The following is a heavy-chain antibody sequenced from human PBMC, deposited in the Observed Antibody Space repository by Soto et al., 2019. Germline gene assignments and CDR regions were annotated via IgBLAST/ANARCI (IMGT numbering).Heavy chain of an antibody. D-gene: IGHD3-22*01. CDR3: AHTSTYYDTNGRLGDFDY. V-gene: IGHV2-5*02. J-gene: IGHJ4*02. Sequence: SGPTLVNPTQTLTLTCTFSGFSLSTSRVGVGWIRQPPGKALEWLAVIFWDDDKRYSPSLKSRLTITKDASKKQVVLTMTNMDPVDTASYYCAHTSTYYDTNGRLGDFDYWGQGSLVTVSS. CDR1: GFSLSTSRVG. CDR2: IFWDDDK.